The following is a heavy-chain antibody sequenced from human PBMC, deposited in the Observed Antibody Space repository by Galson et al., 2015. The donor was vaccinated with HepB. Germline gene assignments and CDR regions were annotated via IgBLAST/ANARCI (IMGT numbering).Heavy chain of an antibody. V-gene: IGHV4-59*01. Sequence: LSLTCTVSGGPISPYYWSWIRQAPGKGLEWIGYISYSGSTNYNPSLKSRVTISVDTSKNQFSLRLNSVTAADTAVYYCARDLEHGGSRDAFDIWGQGTMVTVSS. D-gene: IGHD2-15*01. CDR3: ARDLEHGGSRDAFDI. CDR1: GGPISPYY. J-gene: IGHJ3*02. CDR2: ISYSGST.